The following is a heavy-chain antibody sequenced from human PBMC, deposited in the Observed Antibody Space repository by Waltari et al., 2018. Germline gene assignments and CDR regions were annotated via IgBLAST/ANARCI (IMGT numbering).Heavy chain of an antibody. CDR1: GGSISSGGYY. CDR3: ARRVKKTIHDL. V-gene: IGHV4-31*03. J-gene: IGHJ2*01. CDR2: IYHSGST. D-gene: IGHD3-10*01. Sequence: QVQLQESGPGLVKPSQTLSLTCTVSGGSISSGGYYWSWIRQHPGKGLEWIGYIYHSGSTYYNPSLNSRVTISVDRSKNQFSLKLSSVTAADTAVYYCARRVKKTIHDLWGRGTLVTVSS.